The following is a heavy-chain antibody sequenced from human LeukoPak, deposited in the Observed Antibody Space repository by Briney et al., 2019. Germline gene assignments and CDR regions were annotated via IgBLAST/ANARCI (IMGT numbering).Heavy chain of an antibody. J-gene: IGHJ4*02. Sequence: ASETLSLTCAVYGGSVSGYYWSWIRQPPGKGLEWIGEINHSGSTNYNPSLKSRVTISVDTSRNQFSLKLSSVTAADTAVYYCARDLLWSAYLDYWGQGTLVTVSS. CDR2: INHSGST. CDR1: GGSVSGYY. V-gene: IGHV4-34*01. D-gene: IGHD2-8*02. CDR3: ARDLLWSAYLDY.